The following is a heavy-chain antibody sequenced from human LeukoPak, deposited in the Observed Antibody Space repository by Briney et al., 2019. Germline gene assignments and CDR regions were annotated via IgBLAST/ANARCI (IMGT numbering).Heavy chain of an antibody. J-gene: IGHJ4*02. V-gene: IGHV4-34*01. Sequence: SETLSLTCAVYGGSFSGYYWSWIRQPPGKGLEWIGEINHSGSTNYNPSLESRVTISVDTSKNQFSLKLSSVTAADTAVYYCARISYGSGSYYLDYWGQGTLVTVSS. CDR3: ARISYGSGSYYLDY. CDR1: GGSFSGYY. D-gene: IGHD3-10*01. CDR2: INHSGST.